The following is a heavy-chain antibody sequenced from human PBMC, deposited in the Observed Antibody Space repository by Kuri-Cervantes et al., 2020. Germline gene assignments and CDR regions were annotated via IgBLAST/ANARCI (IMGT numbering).Heavy chain of an antibody. Sequence: YSQKFQDRVTITRDTSASTAYMELSSLRSEDTAVYYCARGKLSVAAAGTYWFDPWGQGTLVTVSS. D-gene: IGHD6-13*01. J-gene: IGHJ5*02. CDR3: ARGKLSVAAAGTYWFDP. V-gene: IGHV1-3*01.